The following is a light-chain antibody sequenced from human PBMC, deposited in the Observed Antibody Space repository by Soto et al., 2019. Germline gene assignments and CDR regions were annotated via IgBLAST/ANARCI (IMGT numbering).Light chain of an antibody. CDR3: QQYNYWPPIT. J-gene: IGKJ5*01. CDR2: GAS. Sequence: EIVMTQSPATLSVSPGERVTLSCRSSQSVNSKVAWYQQKPGQAPRLLIYGASTRATGIPARFSGSGSGTEFTLTISSLQSEDFAVYYCQQYNYWPPITFGQGTRLENK. V-gene: IGKV3-15*01. CDR1: QSVNSK.